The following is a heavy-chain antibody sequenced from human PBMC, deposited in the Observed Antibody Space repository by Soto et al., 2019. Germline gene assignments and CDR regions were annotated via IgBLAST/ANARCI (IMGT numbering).Heavy chain of an antibody. J-gene: IGHJ6*02. Sequence: SETRSLTYTVSGRSISGLCWTWLRQPPGQGLEWIGYICTGGTTKYNPSLKSRVTMSVDTSKTQFSLKLTSVTAADTAVYYCARVGSKSFYYATDVWGQGTTVTVS. D-gene: IGHD4-4*01. CDR1: GRSISGLC. V-gene: IGHV4-59*11. CDR2: ICTGGTT. CDR3: ARVGSKSFYYATDV.